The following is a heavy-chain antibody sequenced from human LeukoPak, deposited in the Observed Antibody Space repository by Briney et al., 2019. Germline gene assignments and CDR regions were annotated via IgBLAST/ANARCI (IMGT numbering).Heavy chain of an antibody. CDR1: GFTFSSYA. V-gene: IGHV3-30-3*01. Sequence: GRSLRLSCAASGFTFSSYAMHWVRQAPGKGLEWVAVISYDGSNKYYADSVKGRFTISRDNSKNTLYLQMNSLRAEDTAVYYCAKARIVVVPAAIPYFDYWGQGTLVAVSS. J-gene: IGHJ4*02. CDR3: AKARIVVVPAAIPYFDY. CDR2: ISYDGSNK. D-gene: IGHD2-2*01.